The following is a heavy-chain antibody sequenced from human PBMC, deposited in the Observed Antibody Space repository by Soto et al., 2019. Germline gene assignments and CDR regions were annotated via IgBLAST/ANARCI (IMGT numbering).Heavy chain of an antibody. D-gene: IGHD6-6*01. CDR1: GGSISSGGYY. CDR3: ARWSIAARRFDY. Sequence: QVQLQESGPGLVKPSQTLSLTCTVSGGSISSGGYYWSWIRQHPGKGLEWIGYIYYSGSTYYNPSLKLRVTISVDTSKNQFSLKLSSVTAADTAVYYGARWSIAARRFDYWGQGTLVTVSS. J-gene: IGHJ4*02. V-gene: IGHV4-31*03. CDR2: IYYSGST.